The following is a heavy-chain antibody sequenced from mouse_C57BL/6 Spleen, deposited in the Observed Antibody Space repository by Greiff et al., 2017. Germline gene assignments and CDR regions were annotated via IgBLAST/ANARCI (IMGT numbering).Heavy chain of an antibody. Sequence: QVQLQQSGAELAKPGASVKLSCKASGYTFTSYWMHWVKQRPGQGLEWIGYINPSSGYTKYNQKFKDKATLTADKSSSTAYMQLSSLTYEDSAVYYCAAITTVVAKYFDYWGEGTTLTVSS. V-gene: IGHV1-7*01. J-gene: IGHJ2*01. CDR3: AAITTVVAKYFDY. CDR1: GYTFTSYW. CDR2: INPSSGYT. D-gene: IGHD1-1*01.